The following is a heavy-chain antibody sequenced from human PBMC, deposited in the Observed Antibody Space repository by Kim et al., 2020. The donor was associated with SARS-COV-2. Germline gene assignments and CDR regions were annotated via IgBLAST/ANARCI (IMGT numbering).Heavy chain of an antibody. D-gene: IGHD1-7*01. CDR3: ARGLGLRPIDYGMDV. Sequence: ASVKVSCKASGYTFTSYDINWVRQATGQGLEWMGWMNPNSGNTGYAQKFQGRVTMTRNTSISTAYMELSSLRSEDTAVYYCARGLGLRPIDYGMDVWGQGTTVTVSS. CDR2: MNPNSGNT. J-gene: IGHJ6*02. CDR1: GYTFTSYD. V-gene: IGHV1-8*01.